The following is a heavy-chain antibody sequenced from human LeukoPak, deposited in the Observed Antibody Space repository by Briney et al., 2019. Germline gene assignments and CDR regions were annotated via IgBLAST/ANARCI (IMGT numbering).Heavy chain of an antibody. J-gene: IGHJ3*02. CDR2: IYYSGST. V-gene: IGHV4-61*01. Sequence: SETLSLTCTVSGGSVSSGSYYWSWIRQPPGKGLEWIGYIYYSGSTNYNPSLKSRVTISVDTSKNQFSLKLSSVTAADTAVYYCARDYYDSSGIDIWGQGTMVTVSS. CDR1: GGSVSSGSYY. CDR3: ARDYYDSSGIDI. D-gene: IGHD3-22*01.